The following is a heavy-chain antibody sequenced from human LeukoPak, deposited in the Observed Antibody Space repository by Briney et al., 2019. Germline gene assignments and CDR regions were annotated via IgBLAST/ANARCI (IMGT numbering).Heavy chain of an antibody. CDR2: ISHDGSNK. J-gene: IGHJ5*02. V-gene: IGHV3-30*03. CDR3: ASKDSSGWYEEA. CDR1: GFTFSNYG. Sequence: GGSLRLSCAASGFTFSNYGMHWVRQPPGKGLEWVAVISHDGSNKYYADSVKGRFTISRDNSKNTLYLQMNSLRGEDTAVYYCASKDSSGWYEEAWGQGTLVTVSS. D-gene: IGHD6-19*01.